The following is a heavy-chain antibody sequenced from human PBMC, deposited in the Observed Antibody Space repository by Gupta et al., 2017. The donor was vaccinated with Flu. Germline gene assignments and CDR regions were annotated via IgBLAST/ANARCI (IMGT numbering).Heavy chain of an antibody. V-gene: IGHV3-30*18. D-gene: IGHD3-3*01. CDR1: EFTFRRYA. CDR3: AKDSGVSIFGVLNPFDP. Sequence: QGQLVESGGGVVQPGTSLRLSCAASEFTFRRYAMPWVRQAPGKGLEWVAAISHDGSNKYYADSVTGRFTMSRDNSKNTLYLQMNSLRSEDTAVYYCAKDSGVSIFGVLNPFDPWGQGTLVTVSS. CDR2: ISHDGSNK. J-gene: IGHJ5*02.